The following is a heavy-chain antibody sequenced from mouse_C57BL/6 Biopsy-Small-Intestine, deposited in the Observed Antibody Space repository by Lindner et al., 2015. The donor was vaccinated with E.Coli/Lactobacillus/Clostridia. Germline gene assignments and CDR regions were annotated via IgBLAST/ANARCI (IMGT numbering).Heavy chain of an antibody. CDR3: SKELTGAAY. CDR1: GFTFSTYG. J-gene: IGHJ3*01. D-gene: IGHD4-1*01. Sequence: VQLQESGGDLVKPGGSLKLSCVASGFTFSTYGMSWVRQTPDRRLEWVATISNGGISTYYSDSVKGRFTISRDNGNNTLYLQMISLKSEDTAMYYCSKELTGAAYWGQGTLVTVSA. CDR2: ISNGGIST. V-gene: IGHV5-6*01.